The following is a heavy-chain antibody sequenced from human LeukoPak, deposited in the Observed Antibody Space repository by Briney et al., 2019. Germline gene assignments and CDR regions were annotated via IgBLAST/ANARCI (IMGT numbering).Heavy chain of an antibody. J-gene: IGHJ4*02. CDR2: INHSGST. CDR1: GGSFSGYY. D-gene: IGHD5-24*01. V-gene: IGHV4-34*01. Sequence: PSETLSLTCAVYGGSFSGYYWSWIRQPPGKGLEWIGEINHSGSTNYNPSLKSRVTISVDTSKNQFSLKLSSVTAADTAVYYCARAEGGLQLLQLPQYYFDYWGQGTLVTVSS. CDR3: ARAEGGLQLLQLPQYYFDY.